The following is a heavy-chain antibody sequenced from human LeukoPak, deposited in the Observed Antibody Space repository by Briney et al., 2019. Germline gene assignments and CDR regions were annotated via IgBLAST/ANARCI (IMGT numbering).Heavy chain of an antibody. CDR3: ARNDDVFDI. CDR2: IKQDASVK. CDR1: GLTFGSHW. D-gene: IGHD1-1*01. J-gene: IGHJ3*02. Sequence: GGSLRLSCVASGLTFGSHWMSWVRQAPGKGLEWVANIKQDASVKQYVDSVKGRFTISRDNSKNSLYLQMNSLRVEDTAVYYCARNDDVFDIWGQGTMDTVSS. V-gene: IGHV3-7*01.